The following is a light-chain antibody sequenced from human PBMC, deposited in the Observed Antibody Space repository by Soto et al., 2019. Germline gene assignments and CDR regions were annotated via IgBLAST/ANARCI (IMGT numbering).Light chain of an antibody. Sequence: QSALTQPPSASGSPGQSVTISCTGTSSDVGAYNYVSWYQQEPGKAPKLMIYAVNKRPSGVPDRFSGSKSGNTASLTVSGLRAADEADYYCSSYTSSGTSNWVFGGGTKLTVL. V-gene: IGLV2-8*01. J-gene: IGLJ3*02. CDR1: SSDVGAYNY. CDR2: AVN. CDR3: SSYTSSGTSNWV.